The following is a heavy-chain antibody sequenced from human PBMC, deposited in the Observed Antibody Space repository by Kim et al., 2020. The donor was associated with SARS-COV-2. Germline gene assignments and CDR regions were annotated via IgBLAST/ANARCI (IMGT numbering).Heavy chain of an antibody. CDR1: GGSISSYY. V-gene: IGHV4-59*01. D-gene: IGHD1-26*01. CDR3: ARVRREYYYGMDV. J-gene: IGHJ6*02. Sequence: SETLSLTCTVSGGSISSYYWSWIRQPPGKGLEWIGYIYYSGSTNYNPSLKSRVTISVDTSKNQFSLKLSSVTAADTAVYYCARVRREYYYGMDVWGQGTTVTVSS. CDR2: IYYSGST.